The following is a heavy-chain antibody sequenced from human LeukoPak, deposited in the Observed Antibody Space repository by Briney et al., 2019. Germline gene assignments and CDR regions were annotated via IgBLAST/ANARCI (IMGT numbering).Heavy chain of an antibody. V-gene: IGHV4-34*01. CDR3: ARQRLSWFDP. CDR2: INHSGST. CDR1: GFTFSSYE. D-gene: IGHD6-25*01. Sequence: GSLRLSCAASGFTFSSYEMNWIRQPPGKGLEWIGEINHSGSTNYNPSLKSRVTISVDTSKNQFSLKLSSVTAADTAVYYCARQRLSWFDPWGQGTLVTVSS. J-gene: IGHJ5*02.